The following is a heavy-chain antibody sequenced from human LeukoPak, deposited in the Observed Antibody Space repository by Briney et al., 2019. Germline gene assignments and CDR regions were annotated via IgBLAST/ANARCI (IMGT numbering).Heavy chain of an antibody. V-gene: IGHV1-69*06. CDR1: GYTFTSYA. J-gene: IGHJ4*02. D-gene: IGHD6-13*01. CDR2: IIPIFGTA. CDR3: ARDSRRTPISIAAAGD. Sequence: GASVKVSCKASGYTFTSYAISWVRQAPGQGLEWRGGIIPIFGTANYAQKFQGRVTITADKSTSTAYMELSSLRSEDTAVYYCARDSRRTPISIAAAGDWGQGTLVTVSS.